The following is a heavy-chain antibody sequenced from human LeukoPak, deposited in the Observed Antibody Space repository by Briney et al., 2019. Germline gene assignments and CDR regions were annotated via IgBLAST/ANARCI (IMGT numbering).Heavy chain of an antibody. CDR3: ARVRGATVASMYFDY. Sequence: GGSLRLSCEGSGFTFSNHGMIWVRQAPGKGLDWLSYISPRSETSHHAVSVRGRFTISRDDAKSSLYLQMDGLKAEDSAVYFCARVRGATVASMYFDYWGQGARVSVSS. D-gene: IGHD4-11*01. CDR1: GFTFSNHG. J-gene: IGHJ4*02. CDR2: ISPRSETS. V-gene: IGHV3-48*04.